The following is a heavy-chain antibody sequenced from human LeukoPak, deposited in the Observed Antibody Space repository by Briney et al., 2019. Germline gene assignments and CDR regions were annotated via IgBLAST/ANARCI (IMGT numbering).Heavy chain of an antibody. Sequence: SETLSLTCAVYGGSFSGYYWSWIRQPPGKGLEWIGEIKHSGSTNYNPSLKSRVTISVDTSKNQFSLKLSSVTAADTAVYYCARYSSSWYGPLDYWGQGTLVTVSS. J-gene: IGHJ4*02. V-gene: IGHV4-34*01. CDR3: ARYSSSWYGPLDY. CDR2: IKHSGST. D-gene: IGHD6-13*01. CDR1: GGSFSGYY.